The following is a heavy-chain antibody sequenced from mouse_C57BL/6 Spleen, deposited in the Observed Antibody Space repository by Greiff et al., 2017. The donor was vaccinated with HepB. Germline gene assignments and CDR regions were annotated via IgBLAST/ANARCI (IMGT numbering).Heavy chain of an antibody. CDR3: ADSSGYGWFAY. D-gene: IGHD3-2*02. CDR2: IYPGDGDT. Sequence: VQLVESGPELVKPGASVKISCKASGYAFSSSWMNWVKQRPGKGLEWIGRIYPGDGDTNYNGKFKGKATLTADKSSSTAYMQLSSLTSEDSAVYFCADSSGYGWFAYWGQGTLVTVSA. J-gene: IGHJ3*01. CDR1: GYAFSSSW. V-gene: IGHV1-82*01.